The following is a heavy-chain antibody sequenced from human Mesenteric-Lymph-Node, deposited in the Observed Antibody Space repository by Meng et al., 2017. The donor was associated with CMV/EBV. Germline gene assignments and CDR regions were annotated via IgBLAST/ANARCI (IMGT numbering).Heavy chain of an antibody. V-gene: IGHV1-2*06. CDR1: GYTFTGFY. D-gene: IGHD2/OR15-2a*01. Sequence: QVQLVQSGADVKKSGSTVVVSCKASGYTFTGFYIHWVRQAPGQGLEWMGRINPNSGVSNSAQTFQGRVTMTRDTSISKAYMELGRLTSDDTAVYYCARDNVNPEGFDPWGQGTLVTVSS. CDR3: ARDNVNPEGFDP. CDR2: INPNSGVS. J-gene: IGHJ5*02.